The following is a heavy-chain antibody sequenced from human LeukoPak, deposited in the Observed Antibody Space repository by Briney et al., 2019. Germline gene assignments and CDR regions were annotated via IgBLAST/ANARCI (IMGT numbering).Heavy chain of an antibody. CDR3: AGGVTIVRGTSKHFDY. Sequence: SGTLSLTCAVSGGSISSSHWWSWVRQPPGKGLEWIGRVYTSGSTNYNPSLKSRVTISVDTSKNQFSLKLSSVTAADTAVYYCAGGVTIVRGTSKHFDYWGQGTLVTVSS. CDR2: VYTSGST. D-gene: IGHD3-10*01. J-gene: IGHJ4*02. V-gene: IGHV4-4*02. CDR1: GGSISSSHW.